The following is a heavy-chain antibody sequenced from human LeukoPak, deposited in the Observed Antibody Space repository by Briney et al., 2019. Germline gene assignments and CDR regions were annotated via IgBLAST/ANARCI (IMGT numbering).Heavy chain of an antibody. J-gene: IGHJ4*02. Sequence: ALVKLSCKASGYTLTGSYMPCVGQARGQGVKCMRWINTNSGGTNYAQKFQGRVTMTRDTSISTAYMELSRLRSDDTAVYYCARERNSGYDFGDYWGQGTLVTVSS. V-gene: IGHV1-2*02. CDR2: INTNSGGT. D-gene: IGHD5-12*01. CDR3: ARERNSGYDFGDY. CDR1: GYTLTGSY.